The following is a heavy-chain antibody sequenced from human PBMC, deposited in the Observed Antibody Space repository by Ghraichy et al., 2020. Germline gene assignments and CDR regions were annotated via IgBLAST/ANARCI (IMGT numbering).Heavy chain of an antibody. D-gene: IGHD1-26*01. J-gene: IGHJ4*02. CDR2: IKQDGSKK. Sequence: GGSLRLSCAASGFTFSSYWMSWVRQAPGKGLEWVANIKQDGSKKYYVDAVKGRFTISRDNAKNSLSLQMNSLRAEDTAVYYCARDALWELLRGGFDYWCQGTLVIFSS. V-gene: IGHV3-7*03. CDR3: ARDALWELLRGGFDY. CDR1: GFTFSSYW.